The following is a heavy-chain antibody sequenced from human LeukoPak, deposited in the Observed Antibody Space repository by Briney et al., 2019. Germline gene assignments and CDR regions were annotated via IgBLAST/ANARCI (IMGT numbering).Heavy chain of an antibody. J-gene: IGHJ6*03. V-gene: IGHV3-21*01. CDR2: ISSSSSYI. Sequence: SPGGSLRLSCAASGFTFSSYSMNWVRQAPGKGLEWVSSISSSSSYIYYADSVKGRFTISRDYAKRSLYLQMNNLRVDDTAVYFCARRRTLFGVAVAHYMDVWGRGTTVTVSS. D-gene: IGHD3-3*01. CDR3: ARRRTLFGVAVAHYMDV. CDR1: GFTFSSYS.